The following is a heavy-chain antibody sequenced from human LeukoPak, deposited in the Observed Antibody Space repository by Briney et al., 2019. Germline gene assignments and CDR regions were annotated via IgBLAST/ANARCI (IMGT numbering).Heavy chain of an antibody. V-gene: IGHV4-59*08. CDR3: ARHRDNLYYFDY. J-gene: IGHJ4*02. Sequence: SEALSVTCTVSGGSISSHYWSWIRQPPGEGLEWGGYIYYSGSTNYNPSLKSRVPISVDTSKNQFSLKLSSVTAAATAVYYCARHRDNLYYFDYWGQGTLVTVSS. D-gene: IGHD1-1*01. CDR1: GGSISSHY. CDR2: IYYSGST.